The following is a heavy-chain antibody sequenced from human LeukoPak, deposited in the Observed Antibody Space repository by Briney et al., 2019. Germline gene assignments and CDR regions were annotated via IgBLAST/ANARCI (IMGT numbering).Heavy chain of an antibody. J-gene: IGHJ4*02. CDR1: GFTFSGYA. D-gene: IGHD4-17*01. CDR2: IISTGGTI. Sequence: PGGSLRLSCAASGFTFSGYAMNWVRQAPGKGLEWLSHIISTGGTIYYADSVKGRLTVSRDHAKNSLYLQMNRLRAEDTAVYYCAKSDPYGDSLIEIWGQGALVAVSS. V-gene: IGHV3-48*03. CDR3: AKSDPYGDSLIEI.